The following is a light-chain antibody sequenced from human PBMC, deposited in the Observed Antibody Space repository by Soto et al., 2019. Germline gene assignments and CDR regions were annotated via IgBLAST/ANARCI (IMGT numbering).Light chain of an antibody. J-gene: IGKJ3*01. CDR1: QGIGSS. CDR2: GAS. CDR3: QQYNNWPPVT. Sequence: ELVLTQSPSPLSLSPGERATLSWRASQGIGSSLAWYQQKPGQAPRLLVYGASTRATGIPARFSGSGSGTEFTLTISSLQSEDFAVYYCQQYNNWPPVTFGPGTKVDIK. V-gene: IGKV3-15*01.